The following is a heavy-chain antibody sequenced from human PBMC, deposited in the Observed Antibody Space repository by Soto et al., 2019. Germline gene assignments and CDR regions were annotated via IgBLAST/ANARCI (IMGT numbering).Heavy chain of an antibody. CDR1: GGSFSGYY. J-gene: IGHJ4*02. V-gene: IGHV4-34*01. D-gene: IGHD3-10*01. Sequence: LSLTCAVYGGSFSGYYWSWIRQPPGKGLEWIGEINHSGSTNYNPSLKSRVTISVDTSKNQFSLKLSSVTAADTAVYYCARGAGYYGSGNLFDYWGQGTLVTVSS. CDR2: INHSGST. CDR3: ARGAGYYGSGNLFDY.